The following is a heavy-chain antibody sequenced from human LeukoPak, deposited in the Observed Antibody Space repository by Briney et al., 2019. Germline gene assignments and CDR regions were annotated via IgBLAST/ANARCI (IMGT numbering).Heavy chain of an antibody. Sequence: PGGSLRLSCATSGFTFSTSWMHWVRQAPGKGLVWVSRNSSDGSTTTYADSVKGRFTISRDNSKNTLYLQMNSLRAEDTAVYYCATERDWGQGTLVTVSS. CDR2: NSSDGSTT. CDR1: GFTFSTSW. V-gene: IGHV3-74*01. J-gene: IGHJ4*02. CDR3: ATERD.